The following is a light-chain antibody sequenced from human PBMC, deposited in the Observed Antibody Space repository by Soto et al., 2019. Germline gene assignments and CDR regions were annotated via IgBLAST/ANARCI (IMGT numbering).Light chain of an antibody. CDR2: GAS. V-gene: IGKV3-15*01. CDR1: RTIDTC. CDR3: QQYDAWPPGT. J-gene: IGKJ4*01. Sequence: DIVMTQSPAFVSASLGERVTLSCRASRTIDTCLAWFQHRLGQPPRLLIFGASVRAPGVPPRFSGGGSGTEFTLTINSLRSEDFAVYFCQQYDAWPPGTFGGGTTVEI.